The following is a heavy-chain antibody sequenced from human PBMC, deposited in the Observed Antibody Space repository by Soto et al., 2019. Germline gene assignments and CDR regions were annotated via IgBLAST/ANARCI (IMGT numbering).Heavy chain of an antibody. D-gene: IGHD6-13*01. CDR1: GYIFSSHY. CDR2: IIPILGIA. Sequence: ASVKVSCKASGYIFSSHYMHWVRQAPGQGLEWMGRIIPILGIANYAQKFQGRVTITADKSTSTAYMELSSLRSEDTAVYYCATRGQLGYYYYYMDVWGKGTTVTVSS. V-gene: IGHV1-69*02. CDR3: ATRGQLGYYYYYMDV. J-gene: IGHJ6*03.